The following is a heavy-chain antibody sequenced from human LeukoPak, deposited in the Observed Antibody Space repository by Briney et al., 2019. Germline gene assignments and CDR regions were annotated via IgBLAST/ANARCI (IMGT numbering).Heavy chain of an antibody. J-gene: IGHJ5*02. CDR1: GVSISSGDYY. V-gene: IGHV4-30-4*01. CDR3: ARPYYYDSRIDP. D-gene: IGHD3-22*01. Sequence: SETLSLTCNVSGVSISSGDYYWSWIRQPPGTGLEWVGYMYYSGSAYYNPSLKSRATISVDTSKNQFSLKLSSVTAADTAVYYCARPYYYDSRIDPWGQGTLVTVSS. CDR2: MYYSGSA.